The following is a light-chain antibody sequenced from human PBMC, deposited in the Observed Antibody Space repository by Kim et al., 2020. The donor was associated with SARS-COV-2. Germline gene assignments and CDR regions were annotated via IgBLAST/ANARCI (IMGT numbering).Light chain of an antibody. CDR3: QQSYRAPRT. J-gene: IGKJ2*01. Sequence: AAVGDRVTINCLASHNIFDYLNWYQQKPGKAPELLIYGASTRESGVSSRFSGSGSGTDFTLTISSLQAEDFGTYYCQQSYRAPRTFGQGTKVDIK. V-gene: IGKV1-39*01. CDR1: HNIFDY. CDR2: GAS.